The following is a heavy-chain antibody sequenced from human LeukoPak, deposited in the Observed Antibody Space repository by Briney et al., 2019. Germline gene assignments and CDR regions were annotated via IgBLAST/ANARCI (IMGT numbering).Heavy chain of an antibody. D-gene: IGHD3-10*01. J-gene: IGHJ5*02. V-gene: IGHV1-2*02. CDR1: GYTFTTYA. CDR3: ARDLKWFGELPYNWFDP. CDR2: INPNSGGT. Sequence: ASVKVSCKTSGYTFTTYAISWVRQAPGQGLEWMGWINPNSGGTNYAQKFQGRVTMTRDTSISTAYMELSRLRSDDTAVYYCARDLKWFGELPYNWFDPWGQGTLVTVSS.